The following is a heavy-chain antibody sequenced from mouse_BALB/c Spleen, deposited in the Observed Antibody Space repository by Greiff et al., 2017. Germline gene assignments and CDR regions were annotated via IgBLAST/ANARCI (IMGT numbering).Heavy chain of an antibody. CDR3: ARGGNSLLRLPYFDY. CDR2: ISSGSSTI. Sequence: EVQGVESGGGLVQPGGSRKLSCAASGFTFSSFGMHWVRQAPEKGLEWVAYISSGSSTIYYADTVKGRFTISRDNPKNTLFLQMTSLRSEDTAMYYCARGGNSLLRLPYFDYWGQGTTLTVSS. D-gene: IGHD1-2*01. CDR1: GFTFSSFG. J-gene: IGHJ2*01. V-gene: IGHV5-17*02.